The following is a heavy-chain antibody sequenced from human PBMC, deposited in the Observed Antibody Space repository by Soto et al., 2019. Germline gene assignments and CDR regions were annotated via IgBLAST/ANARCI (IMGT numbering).Heavy chain of an antibody. Sequence: PSETLSLTCTFSVGSIISSSYYWGWIRQPPGKGLEWIGSIYYSGSTYYNPSLKSRVTISVDTSKNQFSLKLSSVTAADTAVYYCATQGYYDFWSGYNGYGMDVWGQGTTVTVSS. D-gene: IGHD3-3*01. CDR3: ATQGYYDFWSGYNGYGMDV. CDR1: VGSIISSSYY. J-gene: IGHJ6*02. V-gene: IGHV4-39*01. CDR2: IYYSGST.